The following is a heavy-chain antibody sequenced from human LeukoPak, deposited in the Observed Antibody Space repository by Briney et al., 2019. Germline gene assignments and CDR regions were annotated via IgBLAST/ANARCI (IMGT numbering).Heavy chain of an antibody. CDR1: GFTFSSYT. CDR3: ARVIRYGDYWY. CDR2: IYSGGST. J-gene: IGHJ4*02. V-gene: IGHV3-66*01. D-gene: IGHD4-17*01. Sequence: GGSLRLSCAASGFTFSSYTMTWVRQSPGKGLEWVSVIYSGGSTYYADSVKGRFTISRDNSKNTLYLQMNSLRAEDTAVYYCARVIRYGDYWYWGQGTLVTVSS.